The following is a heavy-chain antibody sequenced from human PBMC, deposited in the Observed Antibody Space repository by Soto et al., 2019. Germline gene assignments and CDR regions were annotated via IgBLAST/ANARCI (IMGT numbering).Heavy chain of an antibody. D-gene: IGHD6-6*01. CDR2: IYYSGRT. V-gene: IGHV4-31*03. Sequence: SLSLACPVSGGSISSGGYYWSWIREHPGKGLEWIGYIYYSGRTYYNPSLHSRVSIAVDTTENQFSLKLTSVTAADTSVYYCARGSFSSSSSWFDPWGRGTLVTVSS. CDR3: ARGSFSSSSSWFDP. CDR1: GGSISSGGYY. J-gene: IGHJ5*02.